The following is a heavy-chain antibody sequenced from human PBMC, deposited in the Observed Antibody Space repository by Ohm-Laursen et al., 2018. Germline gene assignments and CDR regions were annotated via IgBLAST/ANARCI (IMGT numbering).Heavy chain of an antibody. CDR1: GYTFTSYY. J-gene: IGHJ4*02. Sequence: GSSVKVSCKASGYTFTSYYMHWVRQAPGQGLEWMGIINPSGGSTSYAQKFQGRVTMTRDTSTSTVYMELSSLRSEDTAVYYCARGRIVLMVYAPLDYWGQGTLVTVSS. CDR2: INPSGGST. D-gene: IGHD2-8*01. V-gene: IGHV1-46*01. CDR3: ARGRIVLMVYAPLDY.